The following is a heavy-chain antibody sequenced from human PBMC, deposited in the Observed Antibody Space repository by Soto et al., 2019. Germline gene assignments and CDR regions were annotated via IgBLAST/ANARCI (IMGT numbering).Heavy chain of an antibody. D-gene: IGHD4-17*01. CDR1: GDSITSGGYY. J-gene: IGHJ4*02. CDR3: ARRYGASFDY. V-gene: IGHV4-31*03. CDR2: VYHSGST. Sequence: SETLSLTCNVSGDSITSGGYYWSWIRQQPGKGLEWIGYVYHSGSTYYNPSLKSRVTISVDTSKNQFSLKLSSVTAADTAVYYCARRYGASFDYWGQGTLVTVSS.